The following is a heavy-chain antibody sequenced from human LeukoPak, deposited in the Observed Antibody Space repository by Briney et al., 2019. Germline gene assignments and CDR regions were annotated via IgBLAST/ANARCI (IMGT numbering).Heavy chain of an antibody. J-gene: IGHJ3*02. D-gene: IGHD6-13*01. CDR2: IYYSGST. Sequence: SETLSLTCAVYGGSFSGYYWSWIRQPPGKGLEWIGYIYYSGSTNYNPSLKSRVTISVDTSKNQFSLKLSSVTAADTAVYYCARQGSSSGRAFDIWGQGAMVTVSS. V-gene: IGHV4-59*08. CDR1: GGSFSGYY. CDR3: ARQGSSSGRAFDI.